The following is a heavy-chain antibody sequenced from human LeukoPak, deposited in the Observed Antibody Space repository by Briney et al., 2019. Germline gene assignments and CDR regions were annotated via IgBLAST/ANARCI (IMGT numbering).Heavy chain of an antibody. Sequence: PSETLSLTCTVSGYSISSGYYWGWIRQPPGKGLEWIGSIYHSGSTYYNPSLKSRVTISVDTSKNQFSLKLSSVTAADTAVYYCARVRQLGTAPNWFDPWGQGTLVTVSS. D-gene: IGHD1-1*01. J-gene: IGHJ5*02. V-gene: IGHV4-38-2*02. CDR1: GYSISSGYY. CDR3: ARVRQLGTAPNWFDP. CDR2: IYHSGST.